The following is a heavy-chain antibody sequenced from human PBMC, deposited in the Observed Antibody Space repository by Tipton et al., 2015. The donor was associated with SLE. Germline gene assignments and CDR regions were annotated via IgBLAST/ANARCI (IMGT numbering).Heavy chain of an antibody. CDR1: GFTFRSYN. CDR2: ISSSSSTI. Sequence: SLRLSCTASGFTFRSYNMNWVRQAPGKGLEWVSYISSSSSTIYYADSVKGRFTISRDNAKNSLYLQMNSLRAEDTAVYFCARSSRWLQLGGDYWGQGTLVAVSS. CDR3: ARSSRWLQLGGDY. V-gene: IGHV3-48*01. D-gene: IGHD5-24*01. J-gene: IGHJ4*02.